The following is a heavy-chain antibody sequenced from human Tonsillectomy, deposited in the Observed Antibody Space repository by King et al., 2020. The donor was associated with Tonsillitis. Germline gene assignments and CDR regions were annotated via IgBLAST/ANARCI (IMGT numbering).Heavy chain of an antibody. J-gene: IGHJ4*02. CDR2: INPNSGGT. Sequence: AQLVQSGAEVKKPGASVKVSCKASGYTFTGNYMHWVRQAPGQGLEWVGWINPNSGGTNYAQKFQGRVTMTRDTSISTAYMELSRLRSDDTAVYYCARRGVDCSRANCSPDFDYWGQGTLVTVSS. CDR1: GYTFTGNY. D-gene: IGHD2-2*01. CDR3: ARRGVDCSRANCSPDFDY. V-gene: IGHV1-2*02.